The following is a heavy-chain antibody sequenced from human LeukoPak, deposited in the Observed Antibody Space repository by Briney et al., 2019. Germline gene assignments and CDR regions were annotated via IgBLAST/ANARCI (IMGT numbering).Heavy chain of an antibody. V-gene: IGHV1-2*02. J-gene: IGHJ4*02. CDR2: TNPNSGDT. CDR3: ARANFLYCSSTTCLFDY. CDR1: GYTFTHYY. Sequence: ASVKVSCKASGYTFTHYYLHWVRQAPGQGFEWMGWTNPNSGDTNYAQKFQGRVTMTRDTSISTAHMEMSRLRSDDTAVYYCARANFLYCSSTTCLFDYWGQGTLVTVSS. D-gene: IGHD2-2*01.